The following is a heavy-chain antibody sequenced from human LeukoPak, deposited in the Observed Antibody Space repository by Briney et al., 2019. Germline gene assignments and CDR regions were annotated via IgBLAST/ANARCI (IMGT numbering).Heavy chain of an antibody. CDR3: TTDNRPSSYYDIPPY. Sequence: GGSLKLSCAASGFTLSGSAMHWVRQASGKGLEWVGRIKSKTDGGTTDYAAPVKGRFTISRDDSKNTLYLQMNSLKTEDTAVYCCTTDNRPSSYYDIPPYWGQGTLVTVSS. CDR2: IKSKTDGGTT. J-gene: IGHJ4*02. CDR1: GFTLSGSA. V-gene: IGHV3-15*01. D-gene: IGHD3-9*01.